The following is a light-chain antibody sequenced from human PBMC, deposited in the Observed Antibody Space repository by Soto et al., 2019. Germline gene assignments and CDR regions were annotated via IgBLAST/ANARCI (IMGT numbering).Light chain of an antibody. V-gene: IGKV2-30*01. Sequence: DIVMTQSPLSLPVTLGQPASISCRSSQSLVYRDGNTYLNWFHQRPGQSPRRLIYKVSNRDFGVPDRFSGSGSGTDVTLKISRVEAEDVGVYYCMQGTEWPPTFGQGTRLEIK. CDR3: MQGTEWPPT. J-gene: IGKJ5*01. CDR1: QSLVYRDGNTY. CDR2: KVS.